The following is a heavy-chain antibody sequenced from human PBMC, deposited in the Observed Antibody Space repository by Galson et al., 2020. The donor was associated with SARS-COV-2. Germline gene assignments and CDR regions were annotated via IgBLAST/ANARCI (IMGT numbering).Heavy chain of an antibody. CDR3: ARISAAGRSSVVDWFDP. D-gene: IGHD6-13*01. Sequence: ALVKVSCRASGYIFTNYGISWVRQAPGGGLEWMGWISAYNGKTNYAQKFRGRVTMSTDTAATTAYMDLRSLRSDDTGVYYCARISAAGRSSVVDWFDPWGQGTLVTVSS. V-gene: IGHV1-18*01. CDR1: GYIFTNYG. J-gene: IGHJ5*02. CDR2: ISAYNGKT.